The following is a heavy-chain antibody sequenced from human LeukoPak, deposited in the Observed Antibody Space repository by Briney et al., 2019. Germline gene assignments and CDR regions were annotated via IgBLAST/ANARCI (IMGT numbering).Heavy chain of an antibody. CDR1: GGSISSYY. J-gene: IGHJ4*02. CDR2: IYHSGST. CDR3: ARGPYSFDF. D-gene: IGHD2-21*01. Sequence: SETLSLTCTVSGGSISSYYWSWIRQPPGKGLEWIGYIYHSGSTNYNPFLKSRVTMSVDKSKNQFSLRLSYVTAADTAVYYCARGPYSFDFWGQGTLVSVSS. V-gene: IGHV4-59*08.